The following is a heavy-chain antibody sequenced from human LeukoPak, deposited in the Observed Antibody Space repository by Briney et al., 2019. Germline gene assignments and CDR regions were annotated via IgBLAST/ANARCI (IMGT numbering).Heavy chain of an antibody. V-gene: IGHV3-15*01. D-gene: IGHD3-16*02. CDR2: IKSKTDGGTT. CDR1: GFTFSDAW. J-gene: IGHJ6*03. CDR3: STASSLYFDYVWGSYRSGLYHMDV. Sequence: PGGSLRLSCAASGFTFSDAWMSWVRQAPGKGLEGVVRIKSKTDGGTTDYAAPVKGRFTISRGDSKNMLYLQMNSLKTEDTGVYYCSTASSLYFDYVWGSYRSGLYHMDVWGKGTTVTVSS.